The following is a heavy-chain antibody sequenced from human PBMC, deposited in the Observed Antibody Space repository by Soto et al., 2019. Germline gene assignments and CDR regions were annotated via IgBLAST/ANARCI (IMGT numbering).Heavy chain of an antibody. CDR1: GFTFSRYA. Sequence: AGGSLRLSCAASGFTFSRYAMTWVRQPPGKGLESVSLITGAGTTYYADSVKGRFTISRDNLKNTLYLQMNTLRADDTALYYCAKGNGPLGGYFDYWGQGALVTVSS. CDR3: AKGNGPLGGYFDY. V-gene: IGHV3-23*01. D-gene: IGHD3-16*01. CDR2: ITGAGTT. J-gene: IGHJ4*02.